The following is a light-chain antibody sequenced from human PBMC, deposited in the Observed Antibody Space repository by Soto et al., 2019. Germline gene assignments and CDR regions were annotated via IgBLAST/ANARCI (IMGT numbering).Light chain of an antibody. CDR1: QDISSF. Sequence: IQLTQSPSSLSASIGDRVTITCLAIQDISSFLAWYQQKPGKAPKLLIYAASTLQSGVPSRFSGSGSGTDFTLTISSLQPEDFETYFCQQFNSYPLTFGQGTRLEIK. J-gene: IGKJ5*01. CDR2: AAS. CDR3: QQFNSYPLT. V-gene: IGKV1-9*01.